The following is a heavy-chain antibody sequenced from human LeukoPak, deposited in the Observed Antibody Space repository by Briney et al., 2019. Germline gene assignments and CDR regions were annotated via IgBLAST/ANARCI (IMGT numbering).Heavy chain of an antibody. D-gene: IGHD2-8*01. J-gene: IGHJ4*02. CDR3: ASQMGDY. V-gene: IGHV3-48*01. Sequence: PGGSLRLSCAAPGFTFSSYSMNGVRRAPGKGREWVSYISSRSTIYYPDSVKGRFTISRENAKNPLYLQMNSLRAEDTAVYYCASQMGDYWGQGTLVTVSS. CDR2: ISSRSTI. CDR1: GFTFSSYS.